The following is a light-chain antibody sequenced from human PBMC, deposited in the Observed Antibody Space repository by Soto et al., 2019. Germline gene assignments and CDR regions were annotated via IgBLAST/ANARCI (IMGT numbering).Light chain of an antibody. V-gene: IGKV4-1*01. CDR2: WAS. CDR1: QRVLYSTNNKNY. Sequence: VMTQSPDSLAVSLGERATINCKSSQRVLYSTNNKNYLAWYQQKPGQPPKLLIYWASTRESGVPDRFSGSGSGTDFTLTISSLQAEDVALEFCQQYYTNPFTFGGGPKVEIK. CDR3: QQYYTNPFT. J-gene: IGKJ4*01.